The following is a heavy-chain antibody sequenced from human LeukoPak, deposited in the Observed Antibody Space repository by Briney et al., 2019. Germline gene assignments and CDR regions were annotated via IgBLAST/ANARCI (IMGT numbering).Heavy chain of an antibody. CDR3: AARGRAHYYDSSGLN. CDR1: GYSISSGYY. J-gene: IGHJ4*02. CDR2: IYHSGST. V-gene: IGHV4-38-2*02. Sequence: SETLSLTCTVSGYSISSGYYWGWIRPPPGKGLEWIGSIYHSGSTYYNPSLKSRVTISVDTSRNQFSLKLSPVTAADTAVYYCAARGRAHYYDSSGLNWGQGTLVTVSS. D-gene: IGHD3-22*01.